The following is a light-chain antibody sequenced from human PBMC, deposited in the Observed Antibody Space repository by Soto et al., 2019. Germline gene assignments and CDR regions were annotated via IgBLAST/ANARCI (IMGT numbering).Light chain of an antibody. V-gene: IGLV1-47*01. CDR3: AAWDDSLRERG. CDR1: SSNIGSNY. CDR2: RNN. J-gene: IGLJ2*01. Sequence: QSVLTQPPSASGTPGQRVTISCSGSSSNIGSNYVYWYQQLPGTAPKLLIYRNNQRPSGVPDRFSGSKSGTSASLAISGLRSEDEADYYCAAWDDSLRERGFGGGTQLTVL.